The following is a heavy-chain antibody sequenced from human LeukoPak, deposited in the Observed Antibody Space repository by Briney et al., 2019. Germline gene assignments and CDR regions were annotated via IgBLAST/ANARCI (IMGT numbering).Heavy chain of an antibody. V-gene: IGHV3-48*03. D-gene: IGHD2/OR15-2a*01. CDR1: GFTFSSFE. CDR2: IGGSGSVI. J-gene: IGHJ4*02. CDR3: ARDNFLQEHTGYFDC. Sequence: QPGGSLRLSCVASGFTFSSFEMNWVRQAPGKWLEWVSYIGGSGSVIYYADSVKGRFTVSRDNAKNSLYLQMNSLRAEDTAVYYCARDNFLQEHTGYFDCWGQGTLVTVSS.